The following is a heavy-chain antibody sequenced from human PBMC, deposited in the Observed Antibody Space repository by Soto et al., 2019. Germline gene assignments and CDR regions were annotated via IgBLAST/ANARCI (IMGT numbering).Heavy chain of an antibody. CDR1: GDSITSYY. V-gene: IGHV4-4*07. J-gene: IGHJ4*02. Sequence: SETLSLTCTVSGDSITSYYWTWIRQAAGKRLECIGRVFSSGTTNYNPSLKSRVTMSVDTSKNQLSLKLTSVTAADTAVYYCARVGDSGYYWYFDYWGQGALVT. D-gene: IGHD3-22*01. CDR2: VFSSGTT. CDR3: ARVGDSGYYWYFDY.